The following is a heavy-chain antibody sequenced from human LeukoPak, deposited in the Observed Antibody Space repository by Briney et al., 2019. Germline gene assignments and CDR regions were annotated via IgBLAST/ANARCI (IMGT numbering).Heavy chain of an antibody. D-gene: IGHD6-6*01. V-gene: IGHV3-64*01. CDR3: ARGRRIGDSSSYFDY. Sequence: GGSLRLSCAASGFTFSSYAMHWVRQAPGKGLEYVSAISSNGSSTYYANSVKGRFTISRDNSKNTLYLQMGSLRAEDMAVYYCARGRRIGDSSSYFDYWGQGTLVTVSS. CDR1: GFTFSSYA. CDR2: ISSNGSST. J-gene: IGHJ4*02.